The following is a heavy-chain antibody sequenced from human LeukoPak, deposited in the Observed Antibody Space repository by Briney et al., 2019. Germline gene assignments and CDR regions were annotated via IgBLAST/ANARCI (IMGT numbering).Heavy chain of an antibody. V-gene: IGHV4-30-2*01. J-gene: IGHJ4*02. CDR1: GVSISSGGYS. CDR2: IYHSGST. CDR3: AREAPGYYDSSGYYKTAPFDY. D-gene: IGHD3-22*01. Sequence: SQTLSLTCAVSGVSISSGGYSWNWIRQPPGKGLEWIGHIYHSGSTYYNPSLKSRVTISVDRSKNQFSLKLSSVTAADTAVYYCAREAPGYYDSSGYYKTAPFDYWGQGTLVTVSS.